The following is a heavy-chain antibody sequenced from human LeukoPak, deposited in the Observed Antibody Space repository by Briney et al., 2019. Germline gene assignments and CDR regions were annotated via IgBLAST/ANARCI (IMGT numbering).Heavy chain of an antibody. J-gene: IGHJ3*02. D-gene: IGHD3-22*01. CDR1: GYTFTGYY. V-gene: IGHV1-2*02. CDR3: ARDVIPQYYYDSSGPDAFDI. Sequence: ASVKVSCKASGYTFTGYYMHWVRQAPGQGLEWMGWINPNSGGTNYAQKFQGRVTMTRDTSISTAYMELSRLRSDDTAVYYCARDVIPQYYYDSSGPDAFDIWGQGTMVTVSS. CDR2: INPNSGGT.